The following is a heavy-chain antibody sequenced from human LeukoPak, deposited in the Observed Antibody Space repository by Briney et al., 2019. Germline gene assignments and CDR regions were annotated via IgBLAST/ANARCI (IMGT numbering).Heavy chain of an antibody. CDR2: IYNSGST. CDR3: VRGDSGDTFDI. V-gene: IGHV4-59*01. D-gene: IGHD4-17*01. CDR1: GGSINNYV. Sequence: ETLSLTCTVSGGSINNYVWSWIRQPPGKGLGWVGYIYNSGSTNYNPSLKSRVTISVDTSMNQFSLKLSSVTAADTAVYYCVRGDSGDTFDIWGQGTMVTVSS. J-gene: IGHJ3*02.